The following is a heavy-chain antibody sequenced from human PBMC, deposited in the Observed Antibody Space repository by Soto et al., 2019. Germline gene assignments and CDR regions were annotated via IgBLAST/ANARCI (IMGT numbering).Heavy chain of an antibody. V-gene: IGHV3-33*01. CDR2: IWYDGDNK. D-gene: IGHD6-19*01. CDR3: ARDGAARRGWPNWYFDL. J-gene: IGHJ2*01. CDR1: GFTISEIG. Sequence: QVQLVESGGGVVQPGGSLRLSCAASGFTISEIGMHWVRQPPGRGLEWVTVIWYDGDNKHYADSVKGRFTISRDNAKNMLYLQMNSLRDEDTAIYYCARDGAARRGWPNWYFDLWGRGTLVTVSS.